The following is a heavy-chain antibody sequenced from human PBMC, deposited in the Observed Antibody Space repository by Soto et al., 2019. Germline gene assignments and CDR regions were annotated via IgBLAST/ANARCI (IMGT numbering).Heavy chain of an antibody. CDR1: GGTFSSYA. CDR2: IIPIFGTA. V-gene: IGHV1-69*01. J-gene: IGHJ6*02. D-gene: IGHD6-19*01. Sequence: QVQLVQSGAEVKKPGSSVKVSCKASGGTFSSYAISWVRQAPGQGLEWMGGIIPIFGTANYARKFQGRVTITADESTSTAYMELSSLRYEDTAVYYCARVLRLSGWSWYYYGMDVWGQGTTVTVSS. CDR3: ARVLRLSGWSWYYYGMDV.